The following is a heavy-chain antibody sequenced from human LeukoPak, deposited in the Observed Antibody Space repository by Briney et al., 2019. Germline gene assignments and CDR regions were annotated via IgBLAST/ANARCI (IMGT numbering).Heavy chain of an antibody. CDR3: ARLYGSYFDY. D-gene: IGHD1-26*01. CDR1: SDSIYSSNYY. Sequence: SETLSLTCTVSSDSIYSSNYYWGWIRQPPGKGLEWIGSIYYSGSTYYNSSLKSRVTISVDTSRNQFSLKLSSVTAADTAVYYCARLYGSYFDYWGQGTLVTVSS. V-gene: IGHV4-39*07. CDR2: IYYSGST. J-gene: IGHJ4*02.